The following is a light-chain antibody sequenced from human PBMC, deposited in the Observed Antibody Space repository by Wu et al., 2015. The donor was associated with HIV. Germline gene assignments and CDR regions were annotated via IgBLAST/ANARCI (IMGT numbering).Light chain of an antibody. CDR2: AAS. CDR1: QDISNH. CDR3: QQLHNYPLT. Sequence: IQLTQSPSSLSASVGDRVTITCRASQDISNHLAWYQQKPDKAPRLLIYAASTLQSGVPSRFRGSGWGTDFTLTISSPQPEDFATYYCQQLHNYPLTFGRGTKV. V-gene: IGKV1-9*01. J-gene: IGKJ4*01.